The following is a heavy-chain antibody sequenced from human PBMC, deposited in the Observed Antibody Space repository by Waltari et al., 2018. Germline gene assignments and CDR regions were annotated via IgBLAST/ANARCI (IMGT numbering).Heavy chain of an antibody. CDR3: ARATYYDFSSGYSFDH. J-gene: IGHJ4*02. V-gene: IGHV4-59*01. CDR1: GGSISNYY. Sequence: QVQLQESGPGLVKPSETLSLTCSVSGGSISNYYWNWIRQTPGKGLEWIGYISSSGRTTYNPSLKRRVSVSLATSKTRFSLRLSSVTAADTAVYYCARATYYDFSSGYSFDHWGQGTLVTVSS. CDR2: ISSSGRT. D-gene: IGHD3-3*01.